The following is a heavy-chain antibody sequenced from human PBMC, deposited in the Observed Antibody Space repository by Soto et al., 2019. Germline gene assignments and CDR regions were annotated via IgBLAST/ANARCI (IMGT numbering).Heavy chain of an antibody. J-gene: IGHJ4*02. CDR3: TRRGSGSYYDY. V-gene: IGHV3-23*01. D-gene: IGHD1-26*01. CDR2: ISGSGGST. CDR1: GFTFSSYA. Sequence: EVQLLESGGGLVQPGGSLRLSCAASGFTFSSYAMRWVRQAPGKGLEWGSAISGSGGSTYYADSVKGRFTISRDNSKNTLYLQMNSLRAEDTAVYYCTRRGSGSYYDYWGQGTLVTGSS.